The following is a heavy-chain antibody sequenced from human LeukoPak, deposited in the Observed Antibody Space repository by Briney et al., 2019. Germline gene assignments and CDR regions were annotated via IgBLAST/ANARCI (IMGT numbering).Heavy chain of an antibody. CDR3: ARENVDTAMGTFDY. Sequence: PSETLSLTCTVSGVSISSYYWSWIRQPPGKGLEWIGYIYYSGSTNYNPSLKSRVTISVDTSKNQFSLKLSSVTAADTAVYYCARENVDTAMGTFDYWGQGTLVTVSS. V-gene: IGHV4-59*01. CDR1: GVSISSYY. J-gene: IGHJ4*02. CDR2: IYYSGST. D-gene: IGHD5-18*01.